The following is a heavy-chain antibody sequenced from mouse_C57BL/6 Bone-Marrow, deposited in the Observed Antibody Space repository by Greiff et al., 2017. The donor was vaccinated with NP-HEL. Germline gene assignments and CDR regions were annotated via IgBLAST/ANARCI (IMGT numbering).Heavy chain of an antibody. CDR2: IEPSNSYT. CDR3: ARGDYYGSPYYFDY. V-gene: IGHV1-69*01. Sequence: VQLQQPGAELVMPGASVKLSCKASGYTFTSYWMHWVKQRPGQGLEWIGEIEPSNSYTNYNQKFKGKSTLTVDKSSSTAYMQLSSLTSEDSAVYYCARGDYYGSPYYFDYWGQGTTLTVSS. CDR1: GYTFTSYW. J-gene: IGHJ2*01. D-gene: IGHD1-1*01.